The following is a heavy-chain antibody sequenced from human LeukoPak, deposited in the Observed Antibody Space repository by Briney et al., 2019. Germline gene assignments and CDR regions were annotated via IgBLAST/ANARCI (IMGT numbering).Heavy chain of an antibody. CDR3: AREGSRYYDLID. CDR2: IYYSGST. Sequence: SETLSLTCTVSGGSISSYYWSWIRQPPGKGLEWIGYIYYSGSTNYNPSLKSRVTISVDTSKNQFSLKLSSVTAADTAVYYCAREGSRYYDLIDWGQGTLVTVSS. CDR1: GGSISSYY. V-gene: IGHV4-59*01. D-gene: IGHD3-3*01. J-gene: IGHJ4*02.